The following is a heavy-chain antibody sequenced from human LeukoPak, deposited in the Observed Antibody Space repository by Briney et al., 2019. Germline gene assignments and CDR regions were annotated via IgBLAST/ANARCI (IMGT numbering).Heavy chain of an antibody. D-gene: IGHD3-10*01. CDR3: AHGRGFGSGDYFDY. Sequence: SGPTLVNPTQTLTLTCTFSGFSLNTRELSVGWIRQPPGKAPEWLALVYWHGDTRYSPSLRGKITIIKDTSKNQVVLTMSNIGPRDTGTYYYAHGRGFGSGDYFDYWGQGIMVTVSS. J-gene: IGHJ4*02. CDR2: VYWHGDT. V-gene: IGHV2-5*01. CDR1: GFSLNTRELS.